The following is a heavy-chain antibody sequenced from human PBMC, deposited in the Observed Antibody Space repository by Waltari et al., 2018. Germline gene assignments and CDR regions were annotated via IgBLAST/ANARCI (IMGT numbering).Heavy chain of an antibody. J-gene: IGHJ1*01. CDR1: GGPISINYN. Sequence: QVQLQESGPGLVKPSVTLSLTCTVSGGPISINYNWGWIRQPPGKGLEWMGNMQYRGSTFYNPSLESRVTISLDTSRNQFSLRLSSVYAADTAVYFCGRIAFGDDGGYFQYWGQGTLVTVSS. V-gene: IGHV4-39*01. D-gene: IGHD4-17*01. CDR3: GRIAFGDDGGYFQY. CDR2: MQYRGST.